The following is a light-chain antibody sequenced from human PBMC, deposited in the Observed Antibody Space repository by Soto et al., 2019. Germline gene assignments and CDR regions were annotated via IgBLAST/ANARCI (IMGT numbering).Light chain of an antibody. CDR2: GAS. V-gene: IGKV3-20*01. J-gene: IGKJ2*01. Sequence: EIVLTQSPGTLSLSPGEGATLSCRASQSVFNNYLAWYQQKPGQAPRLLISGASSRATGIPERFSGSGSGTDFTLTISRLESEDFAVYYCQQYGSSLYTFGQGTKLEIK. CDR3: QQYGSSLYT. CDR1: QSVFNNY.